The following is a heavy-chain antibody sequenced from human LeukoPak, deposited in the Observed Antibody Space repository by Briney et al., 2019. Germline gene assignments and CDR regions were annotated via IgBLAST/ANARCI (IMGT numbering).Heavy chain of an antibody. CDR3: ARGPKYYDNNGYYNLDY. D-gene: IGHD3-22*01. CDR1: GGSISSYY. Sequence: SETLSLTCTVSGGSISSYYWSWIRQPPGKGLEWIGYIYYSGTTNYNPSLKSRVTISIDTSKNQFSLKLSSETAADTAGYYCARGPKYYDNNGYYNLDYWGPGTLVTVSS. V-gene: IGHV4-59*01. J-gene: IGHJ4*02. CDR2: IYYSGTT.